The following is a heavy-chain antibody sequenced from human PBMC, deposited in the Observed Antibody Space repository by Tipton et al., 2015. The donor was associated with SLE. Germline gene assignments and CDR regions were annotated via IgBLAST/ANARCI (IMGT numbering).Heavy chain of an antibody. Sequence: QLVQSGAEVKKPGSSVKVSCKASGGTFSSYTISWVRPAPGQGLEWMGRIIPILGIANYEQKFQGRVTTTADKSTSTAYMELSSLRAEDTAVYYCARGAVAGPYYYYGMDVWGQATTVSVFS. D-gene: IGHD6-19*01. CDR1: GGTFSSYT. V-gene: IGHV1-69*09. CDR2: IIPILGIA. J-gene: IGHJ6*02. CDR3: ARGAVAGPYYYYGMDV.